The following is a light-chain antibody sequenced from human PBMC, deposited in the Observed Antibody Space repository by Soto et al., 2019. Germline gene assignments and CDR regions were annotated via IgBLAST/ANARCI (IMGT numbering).Light chain of an antibody. CDR2: DAS. CDR3: QQRSNWPLT. Sequence: EIVLTQSPATLSLSPGERATLSCRASQSVSSYLAWYHQKPGQAPRLLIYDASNRATGIPARFSGSGSGTDFTLTISSLGPEDFAVYYCQQRSNWPLTFGQGTRLEIK. CDR1: QSVSSY. J-gene: IGKJ5*01. V-gene: IGKV3-11*01.